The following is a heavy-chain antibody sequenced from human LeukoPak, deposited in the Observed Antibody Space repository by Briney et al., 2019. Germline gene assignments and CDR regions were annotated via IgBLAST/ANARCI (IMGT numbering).Heavy chain of an antibody. CDR2: IYYSGST. D-gene: IGHD2-2*01. CDR1: GGSISSSSYY. CDR3: ARRTHLYYYYYYMDV. J-gene: IGHJ6*03. V-gene: IGHV4-39*07. Sequence: SETLSLTCTVSGGSISSSSYYWGWIRQPPGKGLEWIGSIYYSGSTYYNPSLKSRVTISVDTSKNQFSLKLSSVTAADTAVYYCARRTHLYYYYYYMDVWGKGTTVTISS.